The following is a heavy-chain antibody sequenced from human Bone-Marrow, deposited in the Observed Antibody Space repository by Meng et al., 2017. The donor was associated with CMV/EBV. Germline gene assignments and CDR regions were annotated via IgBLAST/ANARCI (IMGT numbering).Heavy chain of an antibody. CDR3: ARDKEGATGDD. D-gene: IGHD1-26*01. V-gene: IGHV3-21*01. Sequence: GESLKISCAASGFTFSSYSMNWVRQAPGKGLEWVSSISSSSSYIYYADSVKGRFTISRDNAKNSLYLQMNSLRAEDTAVYYCARDKEGATGDDWGHGTLVTVSS. J-gene: IGHJ4*01. CDR1: GFTFSSYS. CDR2: ISSSSSYI.